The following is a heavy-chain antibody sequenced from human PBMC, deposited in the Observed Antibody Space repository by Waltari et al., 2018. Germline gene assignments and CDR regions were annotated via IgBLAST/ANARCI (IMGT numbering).Heavy chain of an antibody. Sequence: QVQLVQSGAEVKKPGASVKVSCKASGYTFTGYYMHWVRQAPGQGLEWMGWINPNSGGTNYAQKFQGRVTMTRDTSISTAYMELSRLRSDDTAVYYCARDAILWFRELPLDYWGQGTLVTVSS. CDR2: INPNSGGT. D-gene: IGHD3-10*01. J-gene: IGHJ4*02. CDR1: GYTFTGYY. V-gene: IGHV1-2*02. CDR3: ARDAILWFRELPLDY.